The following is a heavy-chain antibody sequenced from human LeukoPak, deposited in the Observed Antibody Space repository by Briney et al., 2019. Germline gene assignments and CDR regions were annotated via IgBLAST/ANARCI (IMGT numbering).Heavy chain of an antibody. CDR2: ISSSSSYI. CDR1: GFTFSSYS. J-gene: IGHJ6*03. CDR3: AKDKGPDTYYYYYMDV. V-gene: IGHV3-21*01. Sequence: PGGSLRLSCAASGFTFSSYSMNWVRQAPGKGLEWVSSISSSSSYIYYADSVKGRFTISRDNSKNTLYLRMNSLRTEDTAVYYCAKDKGPDTYYYYYMDVWGKGTAVTVSS.